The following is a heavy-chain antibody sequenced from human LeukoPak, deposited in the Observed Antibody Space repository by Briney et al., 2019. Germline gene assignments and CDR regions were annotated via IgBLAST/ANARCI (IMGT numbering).Heavy chain of an antibody. CDR3: ARDASYSSSSVWFDP. Sequence: SETLSLTCTVSGGSISNYYWSWIRQPAGKGLEWIGRIYTSGSTDYNPSLKSRVTISVDTSKNQFSLKLSSVTAADTAVYYCARDASYSSSSVWFDPWGQGTLVTVSS. D-gene: IGHD6-6*01. CDR1: GGSISNYY. J-gene: IGHJ5*02. CDR2: IYTSGST. V-gene: IGHV4-4*07.